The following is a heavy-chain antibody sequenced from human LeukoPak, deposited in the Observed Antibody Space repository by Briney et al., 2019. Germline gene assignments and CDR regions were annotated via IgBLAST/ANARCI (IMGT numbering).Heavy chain of an antibody. CDR3: ARGQQGSSWYYFDY. Sequence: GGSLRLSCAASGLTFSSYSMNWVRQAPGKGLEWVSSISSSSSYIYYADSVKGRFTISRDNAKNSLYLQTNSLRAEDTAVYYCARGQQGSSWYYFDYWGQGTLVTVSS. CDR1: GLTFSSYS. D-gene: IGHD6-13*01. V-gene: IGHV3-21*01. J-gene: IGHJ4*02. CDR2: ISSSSSYI.